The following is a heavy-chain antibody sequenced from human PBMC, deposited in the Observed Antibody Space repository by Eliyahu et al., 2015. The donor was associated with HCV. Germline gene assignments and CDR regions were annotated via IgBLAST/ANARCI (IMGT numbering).Heavy chain of an antibody. V-gene: IGHV4-59*12. CDR1: GGPLTTYX. Sequence: QVQLQESGPGLVKPSETLSLTXTVXGGPLTTYXGXWIRXXPGTGLEWIAYIHYXGSTNYNPXPKSRVTISIDTSKNQFSLNLTSVTAADTAMYYCASGGGGIAVTGTGGWFDPWGQGTLVTVSS. J-gene: IGHJ5*02. D-gene: IGHD6-19*01. CDR2: IHYXGST. CDR3: ASGGGGIAVTGTGGWFDP.